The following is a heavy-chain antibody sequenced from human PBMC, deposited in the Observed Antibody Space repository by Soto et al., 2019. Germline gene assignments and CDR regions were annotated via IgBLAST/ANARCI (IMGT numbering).Heavy chain of an antibody. Sequence: PSETLSLTCTVSGGSISSYYCSWIRQPPGKELEWIGYIYYSRSTNYNPSLKSRVTLSVDTSKNQFSLKLSSVTAADSAVYYCARASSRRENDAFDIWGQGTMVTVSS. CDR1: GGSISSYY. CDR2: IYYSRST. J-gene: IGHJ3*02. D-gene: IGHD6-6*01. CDR3: ARASSRRENDAFDI. V-gene: IGHV4-59*01.